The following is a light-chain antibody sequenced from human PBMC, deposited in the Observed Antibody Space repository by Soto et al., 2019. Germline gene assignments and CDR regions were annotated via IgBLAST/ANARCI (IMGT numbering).Light chain of an antibody. CDR2: GAS. Sequence: DIELTQSPSTLSASVGDRVSITCRASQSVGMWLAWYQQKRGTAPKLLIFGASTLETDVPSRFSGDGSGAEFTLTITTLQPDDFATYFCQQYNSYPYTFGQGTLLEIK. J-gene: IGKJ2*01. CDR3: QQYNSYPYT. V-gene: IGKV1-5*03. CDR1: QSVGMW.